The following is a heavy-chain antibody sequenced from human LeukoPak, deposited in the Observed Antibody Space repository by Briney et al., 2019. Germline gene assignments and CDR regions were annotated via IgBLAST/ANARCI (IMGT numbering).Heavy chain of an antibody. CDR2: IYYSGST. D-gene: IGHD4-17*01. CDR3: ARATVTGGDAFDI. Sequence: SETLSLTCTVSGGSISSYYWSWIRQPPGKGLEWIGYIYYSGSTNYNPSLKSRVTISVDTSKNLFSLKLNSVTAADTAVYYCARATVTGGDAFDIWGQGTMVSVSS. V-gene: IGHV4-59*12. J-gene: IGHJ3*02. CDR1: GGSISSYY.